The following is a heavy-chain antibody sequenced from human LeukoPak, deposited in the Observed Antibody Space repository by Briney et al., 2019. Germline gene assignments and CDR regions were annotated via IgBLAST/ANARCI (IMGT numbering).Heavy chain of an antibody. CDR1: GCTFDDYG. D-gene: IGHD3-16*01. CDR3: ARGGSGPLTVRFFDY. J-gene: IGHJ4*02. V-gene: IGHV3-20*04. Sequence: GGSLRLSCAASGCTFDDYGMSWVREAPGKGLEWVSGINWNGGSTGYADSVKGRFTISRDNAKNSLYLQMNSLRAEDTALYYCARGGSGPLTVRFFDYWGQGTLVTVSS. CDR2: INWNGGST.